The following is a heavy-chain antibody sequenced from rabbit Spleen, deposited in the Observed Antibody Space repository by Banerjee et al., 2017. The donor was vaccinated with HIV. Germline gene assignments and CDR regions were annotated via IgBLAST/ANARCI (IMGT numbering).Heavy chain of an antibody. CDR3: VRDRANIGGDYGPYYFDL. D-gene: IGHD2-1*01. V-gene: IGHV1S45*01. J-gene: IGHJ4*01. Sequence: LEESGGGLVKPGGTLTLTCTGSGFSFSSNWICWVRQAPGKGLEWIACIDTNDGDTDYANWPKGRFTISKTSSTTVTLQMTSLTAADTATYFCVRDRANIGGDYGPYYFDLWGPGTLVTVS. CDR2: IDTNDGDT. CDR1: GFSFSSNW.